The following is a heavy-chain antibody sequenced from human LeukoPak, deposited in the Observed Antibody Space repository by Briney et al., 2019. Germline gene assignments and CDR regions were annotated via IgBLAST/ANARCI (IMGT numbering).Heavy chain of an antibody. V-gene: IGHV4-39*07. Sequence: SETLSLTCTVSGGSISSSYYYWGWIRQPPGKGLEWIGSIHYSGSSYYNPSLKSRVTISVDTSKSQFSLRLSSVTAADTAVYYCARGIVVVPAAMFFWGQGTMVTVSS. CDR2: IHYSGSS. J-gene: IGHJ3*01. D-gene: IGHD2-2*01. CDR3: ARGIVVVPAAMFF. CDR1: GGSISSSYYY.